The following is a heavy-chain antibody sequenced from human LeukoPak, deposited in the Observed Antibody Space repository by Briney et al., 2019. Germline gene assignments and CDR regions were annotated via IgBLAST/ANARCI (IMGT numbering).Heavy chain of an antibody. Sequence: GGSLRLSCAASGFTFRSYGMHWVRQAPGKGLEWVAVIWYDGSNKYYADSVKGRFTISRDNSKNTPYLQMNSLRAEDTAVYYWARESGWELLSYYYYLDVWGKGTTVTVSS. V-gene: IGHV3-33*01. CDR3: ARESGWELLSYYYYLDV. CDR1: GFTFRSYG. J-gene: IGHJ6*03. D-gene: IGHD1-26*01. CDR2: IWYDGSNK.